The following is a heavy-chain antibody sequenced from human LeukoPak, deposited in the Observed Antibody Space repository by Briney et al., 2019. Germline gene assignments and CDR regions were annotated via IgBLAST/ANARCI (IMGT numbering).Heavy chain of an antibody. D-gene: IGHD5-24*01. CDR2: ISYDGSNK. CDR1: GFTFSSYG. CDR3: ARDAEGYNFDY. J-gene: IGHJ4*02. Sequence: PGRSLRLSCAASGFTFSSYGMHWVRQAPGKGLEWVAVISYDGSNKYYADSVKGRFTISRDNSKNTLYLQMNSLRAEDTAVYYCARDAEGYNFDYWGQGTLVTVSS. V-gene: IGHV3-30*03.